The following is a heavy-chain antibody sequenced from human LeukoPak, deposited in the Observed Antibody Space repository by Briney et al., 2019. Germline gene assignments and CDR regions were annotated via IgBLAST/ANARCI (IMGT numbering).Heavy chain of an antibody. D-gene: IGHD3-22*01. CDR3: ARVRAEPGYYERDYYDMDV. Sequence: GGSLSLSCAVSGFSFSSYWMSWVRQPPGKGLEWVANIKQEGSEKFYVDSVKGGFTIARDNAKNSLYLQMNSLRAEDTAVYYCARVRAEPGYYERDYYDMDVWGKGTTVTVSS. CDR1: GFSFSSYW. V-gene: IGHV3-7*01. J-gene: IGHJ6*03. CDR2: IKQEGSEK.